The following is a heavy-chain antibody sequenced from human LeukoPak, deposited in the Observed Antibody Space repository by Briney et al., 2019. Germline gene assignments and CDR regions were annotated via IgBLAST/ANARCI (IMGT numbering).Heavy chain of an antibody. V-gene: IGHV3-48*03. Sequence: GGSLRLSCAASGFTFSSYEMNWVRQALGKGLEWVSYISSSGSTIYYADSVKGRFTISRDNAKNPLYLQMNSLSAEDTAVYYCARDSGGLVDYWGQGTLVTVSS. CDR2: ISSSGSTI. D-gene: IGHD3-10*01. J-gene: IGHJ4*02. CDR1: GFTFSSYE. CDR3: ARDSGGLVDY.